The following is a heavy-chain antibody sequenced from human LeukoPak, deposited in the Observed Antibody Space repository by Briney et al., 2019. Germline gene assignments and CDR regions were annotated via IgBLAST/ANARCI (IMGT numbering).Heavy chain of an antibody. CDR1: GFTFDDYA. D-gene: IGHD5-18*01. CDR3: AKDMGGYSYGYDY. Sequence: GRSLRLSCAASGFTFDDYAVHWVRQAPGKGLEWVSGISWNSGSIDYADSVKGRFTISRDNAKNSLYLQMSSLRAEDTALYYCAKDMGGYSYGYDYWGQGTLVTVSS. J-gene: IGHJ4*02. CDR2: ISWNSGSI. V-gene: IGHV3-9*01.